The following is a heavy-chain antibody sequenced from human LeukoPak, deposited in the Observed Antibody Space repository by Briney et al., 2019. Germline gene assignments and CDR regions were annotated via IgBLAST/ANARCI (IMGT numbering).Heavy chain of an antibody. J-gene: IGHJ4*02. CDR2: IFYGGNT. Sequence: SETLSLTCTVSSGSISSYYCSWIRQPPGKGLEWIGSIFYGGNTSYNPSLKSRVTISVDTSKNQFSLKVDSVTAADTAVFYCARHRSYYFDYWARECWSPSPQ. CDR1: SGSISSYY. CDR3: ARHRSYYFDY. D-gene: IGHD3-10*01. V-gene: IGHV4-59*05.